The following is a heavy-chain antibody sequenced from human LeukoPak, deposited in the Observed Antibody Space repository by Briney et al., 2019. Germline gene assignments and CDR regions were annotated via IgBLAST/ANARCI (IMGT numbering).Heavy chain of an antibody. CDR1: GYTLTELS. D-gene: IGHD3-10*01. Sequence: ASVKVSCKVSGYTLTELSMHWVRQAPGKGLEWMGGFDPEDGETIYAQKFQGRVTMTTDTSTSTAYMELRSLRSDDTAVYYCARAGGITMVRGVIRYWGQGTLVTVSS. CDR3: ARAGGITMVRGVIRY. CDR2: FDPEDGET. J-gene: IGHJ4*02. V-gene: IGHV1-24*01.